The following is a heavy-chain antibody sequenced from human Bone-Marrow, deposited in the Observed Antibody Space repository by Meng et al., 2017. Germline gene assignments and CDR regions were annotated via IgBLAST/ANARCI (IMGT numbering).Heavy chain of an antibody. J-gene: IGHJ4*02. V-gene: IGHV4-34*01. CDR3: ARDNTMIGSFDY. Sequence: QVQLQQWGAGLLKPSETLSLSCAVYGGSFSGYYWSWIRQPPGKGLEWIGEINHSGNTNYNPYLKSRVTISVDTSKNQFSLKLSSVTAADTAVYYCARDNTMIGSFDYWGQGTLVTVSS. D-gene: IGHD3-22*01. CDR1: GGSFSGYY. CDR2: INHSGNT.